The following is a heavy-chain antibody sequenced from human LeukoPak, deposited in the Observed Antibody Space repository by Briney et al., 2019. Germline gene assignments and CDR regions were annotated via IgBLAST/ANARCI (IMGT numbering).Heavy chain of an antibody. CDR1: GFTFSHAW. V-gene: IGHV3-15*01. CDR3: TVDTNTDSQYY. CDR2: IKSKTDGGTR. Sequence: GGSLRLSCAGYGFTFSHAWMSWVRQGPGKGLEWVGRIKSKTDGGTRDYAAPVKGRFTISRDDSENTLYLQMNSLKTEDTAVYYCTVDTNTDSQYYWGQGTLVTASS. J-gene: IGHJ4*02. D-gene: IGHD2-8*01.